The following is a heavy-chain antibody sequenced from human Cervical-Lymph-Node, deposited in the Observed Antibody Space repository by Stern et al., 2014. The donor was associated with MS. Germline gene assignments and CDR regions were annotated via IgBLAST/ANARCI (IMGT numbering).Heavy chain of an antibody. V-gene: IGHV3-53*01. J-gene: IGHJ4*02. CDR1: GFTVRRDY. CDR3: ARDTSSPERSDW. CDR2: KTNVGST. D-gene: IGHD1-1*01. Sequence: EVQLVESGGGVIQPGGSLRLSCTASGFTVRRDYMTWVRQAPGKGLECVSLKTNVGSTFCADSVKGGFTISRDDSKNTVYLHMTSLRAEDTAMYYCARDTSSPERSDWWGQGTLVTVSS.